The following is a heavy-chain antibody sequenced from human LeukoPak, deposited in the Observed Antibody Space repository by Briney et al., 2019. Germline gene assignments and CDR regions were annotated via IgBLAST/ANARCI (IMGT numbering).Heavy chain of an antibody. CDR3: SRQHLGGLNNLFDS. CDR1: GFTFSKYA. V-gene: IGHV3-23*01. J-gene: IGHJ5*01. D-gene: IGHD2-21*01. CDR2: ICVIVGST. Sequence: GGSLRLSCAASGFTFSKYAMSWVRQAPGKGREGVSHICVIVGSTYYAYSVNGRFPISRDISKNTLYLQMNSLRLYDTAIYFCSRQHLGGLNNLFDSWGQGTLVTVSS.